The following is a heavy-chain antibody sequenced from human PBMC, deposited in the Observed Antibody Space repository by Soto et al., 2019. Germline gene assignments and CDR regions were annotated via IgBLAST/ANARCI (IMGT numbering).Heavy chain of an antibody. D-gene: IGHD6-19*01. CDR2: ISGSGGST. CDR3: AKDLQQWLSDYYGMDV. J-gene: IGHJ6*04. CDR1: GFPFSSYA. Sequence: GGSLRLSCAASGFPFSSYAMSWVRQSPGKGLEWVSAISGSGGSTYYADSVKGRFTISRDNSKNTLYLQMNSLRAEDTAVYYCAKDLQQWLSDYYGMDVWGKGNXVTVSS. V-gene: IGHV3-23*01.